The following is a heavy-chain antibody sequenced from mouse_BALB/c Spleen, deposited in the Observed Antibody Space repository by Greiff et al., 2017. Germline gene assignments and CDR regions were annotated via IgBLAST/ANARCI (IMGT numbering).Heavy chain of an antibody. CDR2: IDPENGNT. Sequence: EVKLQESGAELVRPGALVKLSCKASGFNIKDYYMHWVKQRPEQGLEWIGWIDPENGNTIYDPKFQGKASITADTSSNTAYLQLSSLTSEDTAVYYCARKGDGNYYFDYWGQGTTLTVSS. J-gene: IGHJ2*01. CDR1: GFNIKDYY. CDR3: ARKGDGNYYFDY. V-gene: IGHV14-1*02. D-gene: IGHD2-1*01.